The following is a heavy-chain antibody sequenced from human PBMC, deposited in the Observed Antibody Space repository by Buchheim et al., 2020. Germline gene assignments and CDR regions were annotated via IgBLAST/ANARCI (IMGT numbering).Heavy chain of an antibody. CDR3: AREGGSYLPPNYYYYYMDV. Sequence: EVQLVESGGGVVRPGGSLRLSCAASGFTFDDYGMSWVRQAPGKGLAWVSGINWSGASTGYADSVKGRFTISRDNVKNSLYLQMNSLRAEDTAMYYCAREGGSYLPPNYYYYYMDVWGKGTT. D-gene: IGHD1-26*01. CDR1: GFTFDDYG. CDR2: INWSGAST. J-gene: IGHJ6*03. V-gene: IGHV3-20*04.